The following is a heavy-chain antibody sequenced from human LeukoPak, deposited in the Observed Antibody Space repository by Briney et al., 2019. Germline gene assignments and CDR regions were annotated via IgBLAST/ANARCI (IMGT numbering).Heavy chain of an antibody. V-gene: IGHV3-21*01. CDR2: ISSSSSYI. Sequence: GGSLRLSCAASGFTFSTYSINWVRQAPGKGLEWVSSISSSSSYIYYADSVKGRFTISRDNAKNSLYLQMNSLRAEDTAVYYYARDFVGSSTSCPPCAFDIWGQGTMVTVSS. CDR1: GFTFSTYS. D-gene: IGHD2-2*01. J-gene: IGHJ3*02. CDR3: ARDFVGSSTSCPPCAFDI.